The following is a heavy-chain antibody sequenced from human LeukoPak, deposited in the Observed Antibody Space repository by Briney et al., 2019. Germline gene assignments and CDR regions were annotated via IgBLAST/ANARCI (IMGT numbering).Heavy chain of an antibody. CDR1: DDSFTSYSRC. J-gene: IGHJ5*02. CDR2: RFYTGSA. V-gene: IGHV4-39*01. Sequence: SSETLSLTCSVSDDSFTSYSRCWGWIRQPPGKGLEGISRRFYTGSAYYNPSLKSRATIAVDTSQHHFSLKLSSVTAADTAVYSCAKVLILSGGPDSYFDPWGEGTLVTVS. CDR3: AKVLILSGGPDSYFDP. D-gene: IGHD3-10*01.